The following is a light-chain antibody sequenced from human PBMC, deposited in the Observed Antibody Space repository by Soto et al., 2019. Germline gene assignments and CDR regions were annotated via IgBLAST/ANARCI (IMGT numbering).Light chain of an antibody. CDR2: HDD. J-gene: IGLJ3*02. Sequence: QSVLTQPPSVSAAPRQRVTISCSGSSSNIGENYVNWYQQLPGKAPKLLIYHDDLLSAGVSDRFSGSKSGTSASLAISDLQSEYEADYYCAAWDDSLDGHVFGGGTKLSVL. CDR1: SSNIGENY. CDR3: AAWDDSLDGHV. V-gene: IGLV1-36*01.